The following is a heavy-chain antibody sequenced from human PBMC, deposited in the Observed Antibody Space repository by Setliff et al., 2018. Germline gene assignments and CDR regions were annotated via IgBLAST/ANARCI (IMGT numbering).Heavy chain of an antibody. CDR2: INHGGGT. CDR3: GRRPRVTPRTIDV. Sequence: SETLSLTCAVYGGSFNDYYWTWLRQSPGKGLEWIGRINHGGGTKYNPSLKSRVTISVDTSKNQFSLSLTSVTAADTALYYCGRRPRVTPRTIDVWGQGALVTVSS. CDR1: GGSFNDYY. V-gene: IGHV4-34*01. D-gene: IGHD2-21*02. J-gene: IGHJ4*02.